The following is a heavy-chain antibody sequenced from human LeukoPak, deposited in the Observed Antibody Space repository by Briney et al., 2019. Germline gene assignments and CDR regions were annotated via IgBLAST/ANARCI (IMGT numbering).Heavy chain of an antibody. V-gene: IGHV4-39*01. D-gene: IGHD3-16*01. CDR3: ARLYASGYYYYYMDV. J-gene: IGHJ6*03. Sequence: PSETLSLTCTVSGGSISSSSYYWGWIRQPPGKGLEWIGSVYYSGSTYYNPSLKSRVTISVDTSKNQFSLKLSSVTAADTVVYYCARLYASGYYYYYMDVWGKGTTVTVSS. CDR2: VYYSGST. CDR1: GGSISSSSYY.